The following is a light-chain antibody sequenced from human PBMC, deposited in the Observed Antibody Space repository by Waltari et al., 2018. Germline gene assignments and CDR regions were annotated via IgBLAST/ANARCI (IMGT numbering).Light chain of an antibody. J-gene: IGLJ2*01. Sequence: QSALTQPPSASGSLGQSVTISCSGTSSDVGPYNSVSWFQHHPGKAPKVLIYEVTKRPSGVPDRFSGSKSGNTASLTVSGLQADDEADYYCSSYAGSNNLLFGGGTKLTVL. CDR3: SSYAGSNNLL. CDR2: EVT. CDR1: SSDVGPYNS. V-gene: IGLV2-8*01.